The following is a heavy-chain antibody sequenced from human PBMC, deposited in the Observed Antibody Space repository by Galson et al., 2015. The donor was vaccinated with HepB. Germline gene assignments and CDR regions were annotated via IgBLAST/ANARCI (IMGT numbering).Heavy chain of an antibody. J-gene: IGHJ4*02. D-gene: IGHD5-12*01. CDR3: ARVRDSSGYDWRVDY. Sequence: SVKVSCKASGGTFSSYAISWVRQAPGQGLEWMGGIIPIFGTANYAQKFQGRVTITADESTSTAYMELSSLRSEDTAVYYCARVRDSSGYDWRVDYWGQGTLVTVSS. V-gene: IGHV1-69*13. CDR1: GGTFSSYA. CDR2: IIPIFGTA.